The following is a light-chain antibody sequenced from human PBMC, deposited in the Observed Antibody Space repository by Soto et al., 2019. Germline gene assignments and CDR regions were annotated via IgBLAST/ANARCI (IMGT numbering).Light chain of an antibody. CDR1: QSINNY. Sequence: EIVLTQFPATLSLSPGDRATLSCRASQSINNYVAWYQHKPGQAPRVLIYDASKRAIGIPARFSGSGSGTDFTLTINSLKPEDFAVYYCQQRDTWRSFGPGTKVEFK. CDR3: QQRDTWRS. V-gene: IGKV3-11*01. J-gene: IGKJ3*01. CDR2: DAS.